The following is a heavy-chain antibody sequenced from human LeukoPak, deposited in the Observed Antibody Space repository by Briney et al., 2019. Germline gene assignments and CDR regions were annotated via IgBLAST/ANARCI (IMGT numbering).Heavy chain of an antibody. Sequence: GGSLRLSCAVSGFTFSSYSMNWVRRAPGKGLEWVSYISSSSSTIYYADSVKGRFTISRDNAKNSLYLQMNSLRAEDTAVYYCARGRYCSGTSCYFDYWGQGTLVTVSS. CDR1: GFTFSSYS. D-gene: IGHD2-2*01. V-gene: IGHV3-48*04. J-gene: IGHJ4*02. CDR3: ARGRYCSGTSCYFDY. CDR2: ISSSSSTI.